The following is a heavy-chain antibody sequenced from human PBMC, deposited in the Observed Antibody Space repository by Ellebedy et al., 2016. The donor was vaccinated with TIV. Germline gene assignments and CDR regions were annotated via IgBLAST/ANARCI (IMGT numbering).Heavy chain of an antibody. CDR3: ARDQHSSGWYDQDAFDI. CDR2: IYYSGST. CDR1: GCSISSGSYY. V-gene: IGHV4-61*01. D-gene: IGHD6-19*01. J-gene: IGHJ3*02. Sequence: SETLSLTXAVSGCSISSGSYYWSWIRQPPGKGLGWIGYIYYSGSTNYNPSLKSRVTISVDTSKNQFSLKLSSVTAADTAVYYCARDQHSSGWYDQDAFDIWGQGTMVTVSS.